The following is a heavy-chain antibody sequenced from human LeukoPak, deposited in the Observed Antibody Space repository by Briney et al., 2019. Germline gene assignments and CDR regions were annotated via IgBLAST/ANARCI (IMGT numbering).Heavy chain of an antibody. CDR1: RNTFNRYA. Sequence: ASVKVSCKASRNTFNRYAINWVRQAPGQGLEWMGWINTNTGKPTYAQGFTERFAFSLDTSVSTAYLQINSLRAEDTAVYYCARDHFGTTGGWGQGTLVTVSS. J-gene: IGHJ4*02. CDR3: ARDHFGTTGG. V-gene: IGHV7-4-1*02. D-gene: IGHD1-1*01. CDR2: INTNTGKP.